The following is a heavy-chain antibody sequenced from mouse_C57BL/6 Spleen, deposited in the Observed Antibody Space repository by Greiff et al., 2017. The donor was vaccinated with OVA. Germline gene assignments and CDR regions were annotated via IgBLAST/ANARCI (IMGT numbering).Heavy chain of an antibody. D-gene: IGHD2-4*01. V-gene: IGHV1-82*01. CDR3: ATEIYYDYGTMDY. Sequence: VQVVESGPELVKPGASVKISCKASGYAFSSSWMNWVKQRPGQGLEWIGRIYPGDGDTNYNGKFKGKATLTADKSSSTAYMQLSSLTSEDSAVYFCATEIYYDYGTMDYWGQGTSVTVSS. CDR2: IYPGDGDT. J-gene: IGHJ4*01. CDR1: GYAFSSSW.